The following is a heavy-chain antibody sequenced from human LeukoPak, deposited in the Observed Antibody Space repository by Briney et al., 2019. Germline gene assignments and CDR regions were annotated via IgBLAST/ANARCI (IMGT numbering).Heavy chain of an antibody. CDR3: AHQLEKYCSGASCPAGAFDI. CDR2: IHYSGST. CDR1: GGSIRSGGFY. D-gene: IGHD2-15*01. V-gene: IGHV4-31*03. Sequence: TSETLSLTCTVSGGSIRSGGFYWSWIRQHPGKGLEWIACIHYSGSTYYNPSLKSRLTISEDTSKNQFSLKLRSVTAADTAVYYCAHQLEKYCSGASCPAGAFDIWGQGTMVTVSS. J-gene: IGHJ3*02.